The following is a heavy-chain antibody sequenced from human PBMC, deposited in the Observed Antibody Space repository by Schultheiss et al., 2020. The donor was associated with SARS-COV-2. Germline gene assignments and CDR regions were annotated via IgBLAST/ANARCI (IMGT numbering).Heavy chain of an antibody. V-gene: IGHV3-23*01. J-gene: IGHJ6*02. D-gene: IGHD3-9*01. CDR2: ISGSGGST. CDR3: ARDRYDILTGSYYYYYGMDV. Sequence: GGSLRLSCAASGFTFSSYAMSWVRQAPGKGLEWVSAISGSGGSTYYADSVKGRFTISRDNSKNTLYLQMNSLRAEDTAVYYCARDRYDILTGSYYYYYGMDVWGQGTTVTVSS. CDR1: GFTFSSYA.